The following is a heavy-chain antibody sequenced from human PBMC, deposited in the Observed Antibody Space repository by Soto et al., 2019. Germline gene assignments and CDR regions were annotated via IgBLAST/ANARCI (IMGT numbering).Heavy chain of an antibody. CDR1: GGAINNREYY. D-gene: IGHD3-16*01. CDR3: ARDRPAFKSFGSGMDV. V-gene: IGHV4-31*03. Sequence: SETLSLTCSVSGGAINNREYYWRWVLQHPGRSLEWIGNMFHTGSTDYNPSLMSRLTISIDTSKNEFSLKLTSVTAADTAVYYCARDRPAFKSFGSGMDVWCQGTTVTVSS. J-gene: IGHJ6*02. CDR2: MFHTGST.